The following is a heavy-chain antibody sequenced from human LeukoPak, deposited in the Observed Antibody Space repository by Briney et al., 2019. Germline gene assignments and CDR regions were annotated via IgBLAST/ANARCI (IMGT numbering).Heavy chain of an antibody. Sequence: GESLKISCKVSGYRFRDYWIAWVRQMPGKGLEWVGIIYPGDSDTRYSPSLQGRVTLSVDKSINAAYMEWSSLKASDTGIYYCARLFWGYSGYDGGGDYWGQGTLVTVSS. J-gene: IGHJ4*02. CDR1: GYRFRDYW. CDR3: ARLFWGYSGYDGGGDY. D-gene: IGHD5-12*01. V-gene: IGHV5-51*01. CDR2: IYPGDSDT.